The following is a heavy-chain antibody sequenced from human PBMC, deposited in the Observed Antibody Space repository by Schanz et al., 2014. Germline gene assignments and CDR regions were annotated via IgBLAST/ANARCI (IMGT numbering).Heavy chain of an antibody. J-gene: IGHJ4*02. CDR2: IIHDGSEK. D-gene: IGHD6-13*01. CDR3: AKDGGSSWNLDY. V-gene: IGHV3-7*01. Sequence: EVQLVESGGGLVQPGGSLRLSCAASGFSFNNYWMTWFRQAPGKGLEWVANIIHDGSEKFYVDSVKGRFTITRDNAKNSLYLEMNSLRAEDTAVYYCAKDGGSSWNLDYWGQGTLVTVSS. CDR1: GFSFNNYW.